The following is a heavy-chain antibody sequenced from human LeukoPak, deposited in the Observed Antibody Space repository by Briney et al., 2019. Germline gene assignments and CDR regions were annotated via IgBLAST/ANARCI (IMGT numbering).Heavy chain of an antibody. CDR1: GFSFRSYA. CDR3: AKDLIQQQLVYFDY. D-gene: IGHD6-13*01. V-gene: IGHV3-23*01. CDR2: ISGLGGST. J-gene: IGHJ4*02. Sequence: GGSLRLSCAASGFSFRSYAMTWVRHAPGKGLELVSGISGLGGSTYYADSVKGRFTISRDNSKNTLYLQMNSLRAEDTAIYYCAKDLIQQQLVYFDYWGQGTLVTVSS.